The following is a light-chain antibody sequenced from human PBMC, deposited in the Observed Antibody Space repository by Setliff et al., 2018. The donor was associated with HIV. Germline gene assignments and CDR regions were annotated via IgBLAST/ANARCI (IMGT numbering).Light chain of an antibody. J-gene: IGLJ2*01. V-gene: IGLV2-23*01. CDR1: SSDIGNSNL. Sequence: ALTQPASVSGSPGQSITISCTGTSSDIGNSNLVSWYQQHPGKAPKLIIYEATQRPSGFSNRFSGSKSGNTASLTISGLQAEDEADYYCCSFAGDTIYVLFGGGTKVTVL. CDR2: EAT. CDR3: CSFAGDTIYVL.